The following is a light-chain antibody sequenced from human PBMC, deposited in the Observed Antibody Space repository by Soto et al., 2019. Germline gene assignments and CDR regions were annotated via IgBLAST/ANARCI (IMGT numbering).Light chain of an antibody. V-gene: IGLV4-69*01. CDR3: QTWSTDIRV. J-gene: IGLJ3*02. Sequence: QAVVTQSPSASASLGASVKLTCTLSSGHNSYAIAWHQQQQEKGPRYLMKVNSDGSHSKGDGIPDRFSGSSSGAERYLTIASLQSEDEADYYCQTWSTDIRVFGGGTKVTVL. CDR1: SGHNSYA. CDR2: VNSDGSH.